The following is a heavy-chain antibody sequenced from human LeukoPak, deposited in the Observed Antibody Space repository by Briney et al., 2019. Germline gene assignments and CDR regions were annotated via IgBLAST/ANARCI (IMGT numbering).Heavy chain of an antibody. J-gene: IGHJ4*02. D-gene: IGHD6-6*01. V-gene: IGHV1-46*01. Sequence: ASVKVSCKASGYTFPSYFMHWVRQAPGQGLEWMGIINPSGGSTTYAQKFQGRVTMTRDTSTSTVYMELSSLRSDDTAVYYCARTAARRFDYWGQGTLVTVSS. CDR3: ARTAARRFDY. CDR1: GYTFPSYF. CDR2: INPSGGST.